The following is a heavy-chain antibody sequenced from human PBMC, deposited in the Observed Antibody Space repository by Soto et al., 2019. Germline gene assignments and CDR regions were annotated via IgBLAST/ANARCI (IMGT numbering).Heavy chain of an antibody. Sequence: PXESLKVSWQGSGYSCTSYVISWVLQMPGKGLEWMGRIDPSDSYTNYSPSFQGHVTISADKSISTAYLQWSSLKASDTAMYYCARIDVTAVAGPGGDYCGQRTLVTVPS. CDR1: GYSCTSYV. CDR2: IDPSDSYT. CDR3: ARIDVTAVAGPGGDY. D-gene: IGHD6-19*01. V-gene: IGHV5-10-1*01. J-gene: IGHJ4*02.